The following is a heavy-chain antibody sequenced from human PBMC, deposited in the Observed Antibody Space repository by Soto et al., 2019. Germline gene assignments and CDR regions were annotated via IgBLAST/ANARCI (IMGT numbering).Heavy chain of an antibody. CDR3: ARVRSTFPDY. J-gene: IGHJ4*02. CDR1: GFTFTDYY. CDR2: ITPSVTTI. Sequence: QVQLVESGGALVKPVGSLRLSCAASGFTFTDYYMSWIRQAPGKGPEWISYITPSVTTIKYADSVRGRFTISRDNAKNSLSLQMNSLRADDTAVYYCARVRSTFPDYWGQGTLVTVSS. D-gene: IGHD2-15*01. V-gene: IGHV3-11*01.